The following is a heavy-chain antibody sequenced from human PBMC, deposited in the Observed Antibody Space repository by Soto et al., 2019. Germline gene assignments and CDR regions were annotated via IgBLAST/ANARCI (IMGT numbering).Heavy chain of an antibody. CDR2: FDPEDGET. CDR1: GYTLTDLS. V-gene: IGHV1-24*01. Sequence: QVQLVQSGAEVKKPGASVKVSCKVSGYTLTDLSMQWVRQAPGKGLEWMGGFDPEDGETIYAQKFQGKVTMTEDTATDTAYMELSSLRSEDTAVYYCATPRSGRFLEWLPEGSSGYWGQGTLVTVSS. J-gene: IGHJ4*02. D-gene: IGHD3-3*01. CDR3: ATPRSGRFLEWLPEGSSGY.